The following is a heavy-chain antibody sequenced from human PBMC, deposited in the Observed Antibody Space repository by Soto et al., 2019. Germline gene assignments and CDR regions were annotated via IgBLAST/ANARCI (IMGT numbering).Heavy chain of an antibody. J-gene: IGHJ4*02. D-gene: IGHD2-21*01. CDR3: ARGPSLQRAKLVIPYYFDY. Sequence: QVQLQESGPGLVKPSQTLSLTCTVSGGSISSGGYYWSWIRQHPGKGLEWIGYIYYSGSTYYNPSLKSRVTISVDTYKNQFFLKLSSVTAADTAVYYCARGPSLQRAKLVIPYYFDYWGQGTLVTVSS. CDR2: IYYSGST. V-gene: IGHV4-31*03. CDR1: GGSISSGGYY.